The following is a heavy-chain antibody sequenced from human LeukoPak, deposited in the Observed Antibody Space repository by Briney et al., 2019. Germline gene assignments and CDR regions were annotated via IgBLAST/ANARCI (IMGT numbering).Heavy chain of an antibody. V-gene: IGHV3-13*04. CDR2: IGTAGDT. CDR3: VRGTGYSAYDYDFDY. D-gene: IGHD5-12*01. CDR1: GFTFSSYD. Sequence: GGSLRLSCAASGFTFSSYDMHWVRQPRGKGLEWVSAIGTAGDTCYPGSVKGRFTISRENAKNSLYLQMNSLRAGDTAVYYCVRGTGYSAYDYDFDYWGQGTLVTVSS. J-gene: IGHJ4*02.